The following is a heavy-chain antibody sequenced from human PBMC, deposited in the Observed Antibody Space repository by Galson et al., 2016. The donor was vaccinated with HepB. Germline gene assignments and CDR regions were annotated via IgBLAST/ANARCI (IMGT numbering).Heavy chain of an antibody. CDR1: GFTFSSYW. J-gene: IGHJ4*02. CDR3: AKETYYDLWRGYYRGYYFDY. V-gene: IGHV3-7*01. Sequence: SLRLSCAGSGFTFSSYWLSWVRQAPGKGLEWVANIKQDGSETYYLDSVKGRFTISIDNAKNTLFLQMNSLRVEDTAVYYCAKETYYDLWRGYYRGYYFDYWGQGTQVTVSS. D-gene: IGHD3-3*01. CDR2: IKQDGSET.